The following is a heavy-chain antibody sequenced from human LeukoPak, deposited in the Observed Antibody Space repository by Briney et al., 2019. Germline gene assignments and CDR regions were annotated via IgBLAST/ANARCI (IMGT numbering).Heavy chain of an antibody. Sequence: IPSETLSLTCSVSGGSISNGDCYWGWIRQAPGKGLERIGSIFYGGSTHYNPSLKSRATISVDTSKNQFSLKLTSVTAADAAMYYCARQLPTAAADTRGYFDYWGQGTVVTVSS. CDR1: GGSISNGDCY. J-gene: IGHJ4*01. D-gene: IGHD6-25*01. CDR2: IFYGGST. CDR3: ARQLPTAAADTRGYFDY. V-gene: IGHV4-39*01.